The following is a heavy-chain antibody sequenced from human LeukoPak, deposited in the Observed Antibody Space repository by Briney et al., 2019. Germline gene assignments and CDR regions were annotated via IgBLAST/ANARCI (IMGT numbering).Heavy chain of an antibody. D-gene: IGHD3-16*01. V-gene: IGHV4-34*01. CDR1: GGSFSSYY. J-gene: IGHJ4*02. CDR3: ACTAYYDTPRVNDY. Sequence: SETLSLTCAVYGGSFSSYYWSWIRQPPGEGLQWIGEINRSGRTNYNPSLASRVTISADTSNNQFSLKLTSVTAADTAVYYCACTAYYDTPRVNDYWGQGTLVTVSS. CDR2: INRSGRT.